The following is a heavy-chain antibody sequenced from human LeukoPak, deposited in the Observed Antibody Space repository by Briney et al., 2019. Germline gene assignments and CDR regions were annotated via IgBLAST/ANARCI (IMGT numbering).Heavy chain of an antibody. CDR3: ARAAYGGNSDYFDF. CDR1: GGTFSSYA. J-gene: IGHJ4*02. CDR2: IIPIFGTA. V-gene: IGHV1-69*13. Sequence: APVKVSCKASGGTFSSYAISWVRQAPGQGLEWMGGIIPIFGTANYAQKFQGRVTITADESTSTAYMELSSLRSEDTAVYYCARAAYGGNSDYFDFWGQGTLVTVSS. D-gene: IGHD4-23*01.